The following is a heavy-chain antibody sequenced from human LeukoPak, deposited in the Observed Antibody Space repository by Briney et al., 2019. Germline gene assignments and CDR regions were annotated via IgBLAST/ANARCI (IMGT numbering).Heavy chain of an antibody. J-gene: IGHJ4*02. CDR1: GFTVSSNY. CDR2: IYSGGST. D-gene: IGHD3-22*01. CDR3: ARGPSEAYYGDY. V-gene: IGHV3-66*01. Sequence: GGSLRLSCAASGFTVSSNYMSWVRQAPGKGLEWVSVIYSGGSTYYADSVKGRVTISRDNSKNTLYLQMNSLRAEDTAVYYCARGPSEAYYGDYWGQGTLVTVSS.